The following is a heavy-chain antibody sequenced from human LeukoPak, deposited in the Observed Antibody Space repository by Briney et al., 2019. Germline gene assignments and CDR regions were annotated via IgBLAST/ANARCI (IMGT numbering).Heavy chain of an antibody. Sequence: GGSLRLSCAASGFTFSSYGMGWVRQAPGKGLEWVSSISGGGETTYYADSVKGRFPISRDNSKNTLYLQMNSLRAEDTAVYYCAKDGAWLRFDDWGQGILVTVSS. V-gene: IGHV3-23*01. CDR1: GFTFSSYG. J-gene: IGHJ4*02. CDR3: AKDGAWLRFDD. D-gene: IGHD5-12*01. CDR2: ISGGGETT.